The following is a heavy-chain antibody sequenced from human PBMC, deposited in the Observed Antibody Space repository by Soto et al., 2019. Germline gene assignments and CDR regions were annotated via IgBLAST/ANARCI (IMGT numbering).Heavy chain of an antibody. CDR1: GFTFDDCA. J-gene: IGHJ4*02. V-gene: IGHV3-43*01. CDR3: AKAIGVATWFSLDS. D-gene: IGHD3-3*01. CDR2: ISGDGISL. Sequence: EVQLVESGGVVVQPGGSLRLSCVASGFTFDDCAMHWVRQVPGRGLEWVSLISGDGISLYYADSVKGRFTIFRDNSKNSLYLKMNNLRTDDTALYYCAKAIGVATWFSLDSWGQGTLLTVSS.